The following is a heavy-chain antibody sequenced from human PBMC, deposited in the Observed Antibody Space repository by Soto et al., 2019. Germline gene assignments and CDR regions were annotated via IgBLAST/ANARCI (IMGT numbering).Heavy chain of an antibody. V-gene: IGHV1-8*02. CDR2: MNPNTGNT. J-gene: IGHJ6*02. CDR3: ARDLPDYGDYVRGIGVHYYYDMHV. D-gene: IGHD4-17*01. CDR1: GYTFTGYD. Sequence: ASVKVSCKASGYTFTGYDVNWVRQAPGQGIEWLGWMNPNTGNTGYAQKFQGRVTMTTDTSISTAYMALRSLRSDDTAVYYCARDLPDYGDYVRGIGVHYYYDMHVWGHGTTVTVYS.